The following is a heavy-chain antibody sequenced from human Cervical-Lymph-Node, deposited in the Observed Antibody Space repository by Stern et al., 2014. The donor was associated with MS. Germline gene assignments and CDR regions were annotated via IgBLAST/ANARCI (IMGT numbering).Heavy chain of an antibody. Sequence: QVQLQESGPGLVKPSETLSLTCTVSGGSTSSYYWSWIRQPPGKGLEWIGYISSSGGTKYNPSLKSRVTISVDTSKNPFSLNLSFVTAADTAVYYCARGYTTSSGRPDYWGQGTLVTVSS. CDR3: ARGYTTSSGRPDY. D-gene: IGHD6-6*01. J-gene: IGHJ4*02. CDR1: GGSTSSYY. V-gene: IGHV4-59*08. CDR2: ISSSGGT.